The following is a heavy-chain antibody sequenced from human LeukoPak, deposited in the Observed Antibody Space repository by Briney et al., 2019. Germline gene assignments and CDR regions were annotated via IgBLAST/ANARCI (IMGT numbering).Heavy chain of an antibody. Sequence: SETLSLTCAVYGGSFSGYYWSWIRQPPGKGLEWIGEINHSGSTNYNPSLKGRVTISVDTSKNQFSLKLSSVTAADTAVYYCARADYYYMDVWGKGTTVTVSS. CDR2: INHSGST. V-gene: IGHV4-34*01. CDR1: GGSFSGYY. J-gene: IGHJ6*03. CDR3: ARADYYYMDV.